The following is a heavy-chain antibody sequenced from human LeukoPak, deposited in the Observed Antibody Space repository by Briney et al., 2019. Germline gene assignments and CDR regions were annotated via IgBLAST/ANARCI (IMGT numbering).Heavy chain of an antibody. J-gene: IGHJ4*02. Sequence: GESLKISCKGSGYTFSSSWICWVRQMPGKGLEWMGIIYPGDSDTRYSPSFQGQVTISADKSINTAYLQWSSLKATDTGIYYCARQYGRPFDYWGQGTLVTVSS. CDR3: ARQYGRPFDY. CDR1: GYTFSSSW. CDR2: IYPGDSDT. D-gene: IGHD4-17*01. V-gene: IGHV5-51*01.